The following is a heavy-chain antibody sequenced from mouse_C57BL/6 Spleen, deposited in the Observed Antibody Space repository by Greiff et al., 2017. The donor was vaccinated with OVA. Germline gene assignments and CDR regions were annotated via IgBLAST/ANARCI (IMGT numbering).Heavy chain of an antibody. CDR2: IWSGGST. Sequence: VQLQQSGPGLVQPSQSLSITCTVSGFSLTSYGVHWVRQSPGKGLEWLGVIWSGGSTDYNAAFISRLSISKDNSKRQVFFKMNSLHADDTAIDDCARNGDYGAWCAYWGQGTLVTVSA. CDR1: GFSLTSYG. CDR3: ARNGDYGAWCAY. D-gene: IGHD2-13*01. V-gene: IGHV2-2*01. J-gene: IGHJ3*01.